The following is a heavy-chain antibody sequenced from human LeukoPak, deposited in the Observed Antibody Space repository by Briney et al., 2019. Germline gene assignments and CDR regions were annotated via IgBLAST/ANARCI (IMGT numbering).Heavy chain of an antibody. CDR1: GGTFSSYA. D-gene: IGHD1-26*01. J-gene: IGHJ4*02. V-gene: IGHV1-69*06. Sequence: SVKVSCKASGGTFSSYAISWVRQAPGQGLEWMGGIIPIFGTTNYAQKFQGRVTITADKSTSTAYMELSSLRSEDTAVYYCARDRGSYDYFDYWGQGTLVTVSS. CDR2: IIPIFGTT. CDR3: ARDRGSYDYFDY.